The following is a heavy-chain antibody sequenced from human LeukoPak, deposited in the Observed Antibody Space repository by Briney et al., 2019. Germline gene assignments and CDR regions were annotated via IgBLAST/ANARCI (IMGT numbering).Heavy chain of an antibody. CDR3: ASGAGLGYCSSTSCFDAFDI. CDR2: IYHSGST. D-gene: IGHD2-2*03. J-gene: IGHJ3*02. CDR1: GYSISSGYY. Sequence: SETLSRTCAVSGYSISSGYYWGWIRQPPGKGLEWIGSIYHSGSTYYNPSLKSRVTISVDTSKNQFSLKLSSVTAADTAVYYCASGAGLGYCSSTSCFDAFDIWGQGTMVTVSS. V-gene: IGHV4-38-2*01.